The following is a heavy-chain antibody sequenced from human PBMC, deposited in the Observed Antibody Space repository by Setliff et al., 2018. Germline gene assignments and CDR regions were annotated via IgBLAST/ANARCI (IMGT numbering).Heavy chain of an antibody. J-gene: IGHJ4*02. CDR2: IYYSGST. Sequence: SETLSLTCSVSGGSIDSHYWSWIRQPPGKGLEWIGYIYYSGSTYYNPSLKSRVTISVDTSKNQFSLKLSSVTAADTAVYYCARGYKYYYDSSGYFSYWGQGTLVTVSS. CDR1: GGSIDSHY. CDR3: ARGYKYYYDSSGYFSY. V-gene: IGHV4-30-4*08. D-gene: IGHD3-22*01.